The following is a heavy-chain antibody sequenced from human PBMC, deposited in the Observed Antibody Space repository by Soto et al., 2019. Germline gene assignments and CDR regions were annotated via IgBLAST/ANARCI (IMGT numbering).Heavy chain of an antibody. CDR2: IYHSGST. J-gene: IGHJ4*02. Sequence: QVQLQESGPGLVKPSGTLSLTCDVSGGSISSSNWWTWVRQPPGKGLEWIGGIYHSGSTNYNPTLQSRVIISVDKSKIQFSLNLSSVPAADTAVYYCSRGIYCTNTRCHFDYWGQGTLVTVSS. V-gene: IGHV4-4*02. CDR3: SRGIYCTNTRCHFDY. D-gene: IGHD2-2*01. CDR1: GGSISSSNW.